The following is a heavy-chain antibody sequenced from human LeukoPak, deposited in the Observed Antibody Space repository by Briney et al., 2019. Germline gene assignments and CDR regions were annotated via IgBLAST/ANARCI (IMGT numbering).Heavy chain of an antibody. D-gene: IGHD3-3*01. CDR3: ARLPFDFWSGYYIPGAYYFDY. Sequence: GGSLRLSCAASGFTVSSNYMSWVRQAPGKGLEWVSVIYSGGSTYYADSVKGRFTISRDNSKNTLYLQMNSLRAEDTAVYYCARLPFDFWSGYYIPGAYYFDYWGQGTLVTVSS. CDR2: IYSGGST. CDR1: GFTVSSNY. V-gene: IGHV3-66*04. J-gene: IGHJ4*02.